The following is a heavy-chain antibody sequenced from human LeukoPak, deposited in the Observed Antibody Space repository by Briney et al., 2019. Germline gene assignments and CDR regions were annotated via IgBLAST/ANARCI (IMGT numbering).Heavy chain of an antibody. CDR3: ARDHCSSTSCPLNWFDP. CDR1: GYTFTSYG. Sequence: ASVKVSCKASGYTFTSYGISWVRQAPGQGLEWMGWISAYNGSTNYAQKLQGRVTMTTDTSTSTAYMELRSLRSDDTAVYYCARDHCSSTSCPLNWFDPWGQGTLVTVSS. CDR2: ISAYNGST. V-gene: IGHV1-18*01. J-gene: IGHJ5*02. D-gene: IGHD2-2*01.